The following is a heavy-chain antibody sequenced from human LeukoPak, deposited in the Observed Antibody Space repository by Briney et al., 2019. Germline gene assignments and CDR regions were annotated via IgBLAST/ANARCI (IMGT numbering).Heavy chain of an antibody. CDR2: ISAYNGNT. CDR3: ARDRYVRRPTYYYDSSGYYQFDP. D-gene: IGHD3-22*01. V-gene: IGHV1-18*01. J-gene: IGHJ5*02. CDR1: GYTFTSYG. Sequence: GSSVTVSYMASGYTFTSYGISWVRQAPGQGLEGMGGISAYNGNTNYAQKLQGRVTMTTDTSTSTAYMELRSLRSDDTAVYYCARDRYVRRPTYYYDSSGYYQFDPWGQGTLVTVSS.